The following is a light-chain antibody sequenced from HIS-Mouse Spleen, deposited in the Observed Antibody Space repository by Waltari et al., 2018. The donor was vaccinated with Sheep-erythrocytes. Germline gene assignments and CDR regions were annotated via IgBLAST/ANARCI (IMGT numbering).Light chain of an antibody. CDR3: CSYAGSYHHV. J-gene: IGLJ1*01. CDR2: DGS. CDR1: SSDVGGYNY. Sequence: QSALTQPRSVSGSPGQSVTISCTGTSSDVGGYNYVSWYQQHPGKALKLMIYDGSKRPSGVRDRFSGSKSGNAASLTISGLQAGDEADYYCCSYAGSYHHVFATGTKVTVL. V-gene: IGLV2-11*01.